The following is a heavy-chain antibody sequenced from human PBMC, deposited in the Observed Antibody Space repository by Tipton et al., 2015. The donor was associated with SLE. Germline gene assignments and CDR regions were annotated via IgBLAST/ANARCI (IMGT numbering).Heavy chain of an antibody. D-gene: IGHD3-16*01. Sequence: TLSLTCTVSGFSISSGFYWGWIRQPPGKGLEWIGSLFHSGRTYYNPSLKSRVTISLDTSKNQFSLKLSSVTAADTAVYYCARHLGGRSAFDIWGQGTMVTVSS. J-gene: IGHJ3*02. V-gene: IGHV4-38-2*02. CDR2: LFHSGRT. CDR1: GFSISSGFY. CDR3: ARHLGGRSAFDI.